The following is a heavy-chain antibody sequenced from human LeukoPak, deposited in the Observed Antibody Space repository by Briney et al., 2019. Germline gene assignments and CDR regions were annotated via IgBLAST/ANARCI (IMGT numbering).Heavy chain of an antibody. J-gene: IGHJ4*02. CDR2: IYYSGST. D-gene: IGHD3-9*01. V-gene: IGHV4-31*11. Sequence: PSETLSLTRAVSGGSISSGAYSWNWIRQLPGKGPEWIGCIYYSGSTYNNPSLKSRVTMSVDTSQNQFSLSLSSVTAADTAVYYCARGVTSYDILTGNYPQHFDYWGQGTLVTVSS. CDR3: ARGVTSYDILTGNYPQHFDY. CDR1: GGSISSGAYS.